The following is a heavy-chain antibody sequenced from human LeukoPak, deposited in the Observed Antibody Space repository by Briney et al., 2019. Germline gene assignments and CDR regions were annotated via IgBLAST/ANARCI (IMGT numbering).Heavy chain of an antibody. D-gene: IGHD6-13*01. Sequence: PGGSLRLSCAASGFTFSSYGMHWVRQAPGKGLEWVAFIRYDGSNKYYADSVKGRFTISRDNSKNTLYLQMNSLRAEDTAVYYCAKGGGIAAAEYAFDIWGQGTMVTVSS. V-gene: IGHV3-30*02. CDR2: IRYDGSNK. J-gene: IGHJ3*02. CDR1: GFTFSSYG. CDR3: AKGGGIAAAEYAFDI.